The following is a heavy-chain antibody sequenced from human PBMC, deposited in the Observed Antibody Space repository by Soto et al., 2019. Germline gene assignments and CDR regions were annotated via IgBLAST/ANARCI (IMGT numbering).Heavy chain of an antibody. J-gene: IGHJ3*02. CDR2: IYSGGST. CDR1: GFTVSSNY. Sequence: GGSLRLSCAASGFTVSSNYMSWVRQAPGKGLEWVSVIYSGGSTYYADSVKGRFTISRDHSKNTLYLQMNSLRAEDTAVYYCARAYGSGSYYRAFDIWGQGTMVTVSS. CDR3: ARAYGSGSYYRAFDI. D-gene: IGHD3-10*01. V-gene: IGHV3-66*01.